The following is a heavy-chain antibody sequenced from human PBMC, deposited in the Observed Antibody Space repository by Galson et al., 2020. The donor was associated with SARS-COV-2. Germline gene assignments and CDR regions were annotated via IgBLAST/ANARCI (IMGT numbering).Heavy chain of an antibody. D-gene: IGHD4-17*01. J-gene: IGHJ4*02. Sequence: GGSLRLSCAASGFTFSSYAMHWVRQAPGKGLEWVAVISYDGSNKYYADSVKGRFTISRDNSKNTLYLQMNSLRAEDTAVYYCARTYGDYPTQFDYWGQGTLVTVSS. CDR1: GFTFSSYA. CDR2: ISYDGSNK. CDR3: ARTYGDYPTQFDY. V-gene: IGHV3-30-3*01.